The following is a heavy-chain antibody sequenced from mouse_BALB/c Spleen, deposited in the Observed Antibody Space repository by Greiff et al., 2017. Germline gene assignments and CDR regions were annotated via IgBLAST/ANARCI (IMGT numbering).Heavy chain of an antibody. CDR1: GFSLTSYG. Sequence: QVQLKQSGPGLVAPSQSLSITCTVSGFSLTSYGVHWVRQPPGKGLEWLGVIWAGGSTNYNSALMSRLSISKDNSKSQVFLKMNSLQTDDTAMYYCARDLRWLEFAYWGQGTLVTVSA. CDR2: IWAGGST. D-gene: IGHD2-3*01. CDR3: ARDLRWLEFAY. J-gene: IGHJ3*01. V-gene: IGHV2-9*02.